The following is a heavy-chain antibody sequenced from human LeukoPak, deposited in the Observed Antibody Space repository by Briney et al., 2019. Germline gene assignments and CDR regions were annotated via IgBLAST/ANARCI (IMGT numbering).Heavy chain of an antibody. CDR1: GYSFTGYW. CDR2: IHPSDSDT. CDR3: ARGRGLDYFDS. V-gene: IGHV5-51*01. Sequence: GESLKISCKGSGYSFTGYWIGWVRQMPGNGLEWMGIIHPSDSDTRYSPSFQGHVTISADRSIGTAYLQWSTLKASDTAMYYCARGRGLDYFDSWGRGTLLTVSS. J-gene: IGHJ4*02. D-gene: IGHD3-10*01.